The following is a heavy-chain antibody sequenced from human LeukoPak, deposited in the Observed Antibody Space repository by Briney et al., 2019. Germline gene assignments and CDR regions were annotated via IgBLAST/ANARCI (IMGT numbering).Heavy chain of an antibody. Sequence: GGSLRLSCAASGFTFGSYAMSWVRQAPGKGLEWVSTISGSGGSTYYADSVKGRFTISRDNSKNTLYLQMNSLRAEDTAVYYCAKRSLQLWFFDYWGQGTLVTVSS. V-gene: IGHV3-23*01. J-gene: IGHJ4*02. CDR3: AKRSLQLWFFDY. CDR1: GFTFGSYA. D-gene: IGHD5-18*01. CDR2: ISGSGGST.